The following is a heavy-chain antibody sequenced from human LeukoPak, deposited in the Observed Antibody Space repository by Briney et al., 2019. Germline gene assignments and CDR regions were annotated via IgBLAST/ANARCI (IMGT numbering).Heavy chain of an antibody. CDR3: AKDAPDRSSSGKFDY. CDR2: ISGGGTNT. V-gene: IGHV3-23*01. CDR1: GFTFGGNA. Sequence: GGSLRLSCAASGFTFGGNAMSWVRQAPEKGLEWVSAISGGGTNTYYADSVKGRFSISRDNSKNTLYLQMNSLRAEDTALYYCAKDAPDRSSSGKFDYWGQGTLVTVSS. J-gene: IGHJ4*02. D-gene: IGHD6-6*01.